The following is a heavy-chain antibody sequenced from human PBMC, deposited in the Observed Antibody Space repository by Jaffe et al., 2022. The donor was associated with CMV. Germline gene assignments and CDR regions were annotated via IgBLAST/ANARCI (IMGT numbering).Heavy chain of an antibody. CDR3: AREYDSGWYDPEY. Sequence: QVQLAESGGGVVQPGRSLRLSCAASGFSFRSYSMHWVRQAPGKGLEWVAVIWYDGSNKFYADSVKGRFTISRDISKNTLFLQMNGLRAEDTAMYYCAREYDSGWYDPEYWGQGTLVTVSS. J-gene: IGHJ4*02. V-gene: IGHV3-33*01. CDR1: GFSFRSYS. CDR2: IWYDGSNK. D-gene: IGHD6-19*01.